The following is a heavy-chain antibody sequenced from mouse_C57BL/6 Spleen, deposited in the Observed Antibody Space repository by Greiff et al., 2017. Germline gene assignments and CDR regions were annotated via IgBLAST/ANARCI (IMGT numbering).Heavy chain of an antibody. D-gene: IGHD2-5*01. Sequence: DVQLVESEGGLVQPGSSMKLSCTASGFTFSDYYMAWVRQVPEKGLEWVANINYDGSSTYDLDSLKSRFIISRDNAKNILYLQMSSRKYEDTATYYCARDRESNYGDYAMDYWGQGTSGTVSS. V-gene: IGHV5-16*01. CDR1: GFTFSDYY. J-gene: IGHJ4*01. CDR3: ARDRESNYGDYAMDY. CDR2: INYDGSST.